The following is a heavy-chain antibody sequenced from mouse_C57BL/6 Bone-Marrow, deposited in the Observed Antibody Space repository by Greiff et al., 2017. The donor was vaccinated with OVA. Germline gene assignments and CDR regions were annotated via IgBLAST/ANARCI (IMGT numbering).Heavy chain of an antibody. J-gene: IGHJ2*01. CDR2: IYPRSGNT. Sequence: QVQLKASGAELARPGASVKLSCKASGYTFTSYGISWVKQRTGQGLEWIGEIYPRSGNTYYNEKFKGKATLTADNSSSTAYMELRSLTSEDSAVYFGARSPYYYGSRGYWGQGTTLTVSS. CDR3: ARSPYYYGSRGY. D-gene: IGHD1-1*01. V-gene: IGHV1-81*01. CDR1: GYTFTSYG.